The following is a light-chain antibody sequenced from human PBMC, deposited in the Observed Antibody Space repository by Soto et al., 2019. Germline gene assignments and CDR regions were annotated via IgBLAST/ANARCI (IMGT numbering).Light chain of an antibody. CDR1: TSNIGAFNY. CDR3: TSYTSGSLPVI. CDR2: EVT. Sequence: QSALTQPASVSGSPGQSITISCTGTTSNIGAFNYVSWYQQYPAKAPNLIIYEVTNRPSGVSDRFFGSKSGNTASLTISGLQAEDEADYYCTSYTSGSLPVIFGGGTKLTVL. V-gene: IGLV2-14*01. J-gene: IGLJ2*01.